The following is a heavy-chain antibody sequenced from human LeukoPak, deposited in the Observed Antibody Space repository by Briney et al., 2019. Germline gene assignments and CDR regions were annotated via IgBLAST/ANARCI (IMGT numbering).Heavy chain of an antibody. D-gene: IGHD3-22*01. V-gene: IGHV1-18*01. CDR3: ARDRYVSSGYYYAY. CDR1: GYTFTSYG. Sequence: GASVKVSCKASGYTFTSYGISWVRQAPGQGLEWMGWISAYNGNTNYAQKLQGRVTMTTDTSTSTAYMGLRSLRSDDTAVYYCARDRYVSSGYYYAYWGQGTLVTVSS. J-gene: IGHJ4*02. CDR2: ISAYNGNT.